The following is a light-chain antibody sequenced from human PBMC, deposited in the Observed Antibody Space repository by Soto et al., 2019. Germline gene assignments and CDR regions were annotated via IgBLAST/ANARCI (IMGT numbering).Light chain of an antibody. J-gene: IGKJ1*01. Sequence: EIVMTQSPATLSVSPGERATLSCRASQSVSSNLAWYQQKPGQAPRLLIYGAFPRATGIPARFSGSGSGTEFTLTISSLQSEDFAVYCCQQYNNWPWTFGQGTKVEIK. CDR2: GAF. CDR3: QQYNNWPWT. V-gene: IGKV3-15*01. CDR1: QSVSSN.